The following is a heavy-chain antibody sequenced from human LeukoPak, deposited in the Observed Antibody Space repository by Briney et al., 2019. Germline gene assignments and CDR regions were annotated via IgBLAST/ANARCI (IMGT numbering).Heavy chain of an antibody. CDR3: ARVAVAEFYYFDY. V-gene: IGHV3-30*04. D-gene: IGHD6-19*01. Sequence: GGSLRLSCAASGFTFSSYAMHWVRQAPGKGLEWVAVISYDGSNKYYADSVKGRFTISRDNSKNTLYLQMNSLRAEDTAVYYCARVAVAEFYYFDYWSQGTLVTVSS. CDR2: ISYDGSNK. J-gene: IGHJ4*02. CDR1: GFTFSSYA.